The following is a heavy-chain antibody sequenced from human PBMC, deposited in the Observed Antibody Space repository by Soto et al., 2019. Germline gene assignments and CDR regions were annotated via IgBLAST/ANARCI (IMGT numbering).Heavy chain of an antibody. CDR2: ITAYNGNT. V-gene: IGHV1-18*04. J-gene: IGHJ3*01. CDR3: ARDDFGDLWRALAM. D-gene: IGHD4-17*01. CDR1: GYTFINYG. Sequence: QVQLVQSGTEVRKPGASVKVSCKASGYTFINYGITWVRQAPGQGLEWMGWITAYNGNTNYAESLKGRVTMTTDTSTSTAYMELRSLRSDDTAVYFCARDDFGDLWRALAMWGQGTMLTVSS.